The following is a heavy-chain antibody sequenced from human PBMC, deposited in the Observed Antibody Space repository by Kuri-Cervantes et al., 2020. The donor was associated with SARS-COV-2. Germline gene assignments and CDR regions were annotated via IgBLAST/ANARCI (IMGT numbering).Heavy chain of an antibody. CDR2: IKKDGSEG. CDR1: GLTFSNYW. J-gene: IGHJ4*02. Sequence: ETLSLTCAASGLTFSNYWMRWVRQAPGKGPEWVASIKKDGSEGYYVDSVKGRFTISRDDAKNSLYLQMNSLRGEDTAVYYCARDLRMGKSLDYWGQGTLVTVSS. V-gene: IGHV3-7*01. D-gene: IGHD3-16*01. CDR3: ARDLRMGKSLDY.